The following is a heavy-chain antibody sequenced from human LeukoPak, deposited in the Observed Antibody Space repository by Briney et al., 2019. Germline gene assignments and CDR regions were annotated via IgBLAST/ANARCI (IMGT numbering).Heavy chain of an antibody. Sequence: GGSLRLSCAASGFTVSSSYMSWVRQAPGKGLEWVPVIYSSGSTNYADSVQGRFTISRDNSKNTLYLQMNSLRAEDTALYFCVRGLGGVLDYWGQGTLVTVSS. CDR3: VRGLGGVLDY. D-gene: IGHD2-8*02. CDR2: IYSSGST. V-gene: IGHV3-53*01. J-gene: IGHJ4*02. CDR1: GFTVSSSY.